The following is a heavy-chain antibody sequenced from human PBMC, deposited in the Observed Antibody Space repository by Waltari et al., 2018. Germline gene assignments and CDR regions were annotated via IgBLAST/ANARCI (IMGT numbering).Heavy chain of an antibody. CDR3: ARGAGRLLDY. Sequence: QVQLQESGPGLVKPSQTLSLTCTVYGGSIRSGSYYWSWIRQPAGKGLEWIGYIYTSGSTNYNPSLKSRVTISVDTSKNQFSLKLSSVTAADTAVYYCARGAGRLLDYWGQGTLVTVSS. CDR2: IYTSGST. J-gene: IGHJ4*02. V-gene: IGHV4-61*09. CDR1: GGSIRSGSYY. D-gene: IGHD6-19*01.